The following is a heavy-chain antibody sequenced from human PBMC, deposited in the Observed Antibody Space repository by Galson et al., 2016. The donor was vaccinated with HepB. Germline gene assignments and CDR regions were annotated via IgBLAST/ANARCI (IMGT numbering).Heavy chain of an antibody. CDR2: IKSTTDGGTT. J-gene: IGHJ4*02. CDR1: GFTFSNAW. D-gene: IGHD1-1*01. V-gene: IGHV3-15*01. Sequence: SLRLSCAASGFTFSNAWMTWVRQAPGKGLGWVGRIKSTTDGGTTDYAAPVEGRFTTSRDDSRKTLYLRMNSLKTEDTAIYYCTTDRGNDWKFGLAVDWGQGTQVTVSS. CDR3: TTDRGNDWKFGLAVD.